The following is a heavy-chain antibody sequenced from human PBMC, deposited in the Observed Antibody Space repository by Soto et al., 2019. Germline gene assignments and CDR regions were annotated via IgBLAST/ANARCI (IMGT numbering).Heavy chain of an antibody. CDR3: VRPLPSGRNYGMDV. V-gene: IGHV3-53*01. CDR2: IYNDGTT. J-gene: IGHJ6*02. CDR1: GLSVSNNY. Sequence: PGGSLRLSCTASGLSVSNNYMSWVRQAPGMGLEWVSVIYNDGTTYYADSVKGRFTISRDTSKNTLSLQMDSLRAEDTAVYYCVRPLPSGRNYGMDVWGQGTTVTVSS. D-gene: IGHD3-10*01.